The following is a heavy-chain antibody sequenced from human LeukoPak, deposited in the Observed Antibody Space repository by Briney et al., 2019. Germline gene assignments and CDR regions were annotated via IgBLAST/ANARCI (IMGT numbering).Heavy chain of an antibody. CDR2: ISAYNGNT. CDR1: GDSFTGYG. Sequence: ASVKVSCKASGDSFTGYGISWVRQAPGQGLEWMGWISAYNGNTNYAQKLQGRVTMTTDTSTSTAYMELRSLRSDDTAVYYCARIDCSGGSCYGIDYWGQGTLVTVSS. CDR3: ARIDCSGGSCYGIDY. J-gene: IGHJ4*02. D-gene: IGHD2-15*01. V-gene: IGHV1-18*01.